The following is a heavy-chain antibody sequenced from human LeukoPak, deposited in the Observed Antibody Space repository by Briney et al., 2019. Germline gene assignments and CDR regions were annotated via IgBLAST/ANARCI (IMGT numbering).Heavy chain of an antibody. CDR1: GYTFTGYY. J-gene: IGHJ5*02. V-gene: IGHV1-2*02. CDR3: AREHPLYYDILTGSSNWFDP. Sequence: ASVKVSCKASGYTFTGYYMHWVRQAPGQGLEWMGWINPNSGGTNYAQKFQGRVTMTRDTSISTAYMELSRLRSEDTAVYYCAREHPLYYDILTGSSNWFDPWGQGTLVTVSS. CDR2: INPNSGGT. D-gene: IGHD3-9*01.